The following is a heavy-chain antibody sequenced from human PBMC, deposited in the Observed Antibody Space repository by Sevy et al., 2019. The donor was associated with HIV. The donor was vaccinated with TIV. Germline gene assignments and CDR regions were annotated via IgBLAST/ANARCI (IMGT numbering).Heavy chain of an antibody. CDR1: GFTFSSYS. V-gene: IGHV3-21*01. Sequence: GGSLRLSCAASGFTFSSYSMNWVRQAPGKGLEWVSSISSSSSYIYYADSVKGRFTISRDNAKNSLYLQMNSLRAEDTAVYYCARVPIAAACSGGGYYYGMDVWGQGTTVTVSS. D-gene: IGHD6-13*01. CDR2: ISSSSSYI. CDR3: ARVPIAAACSGGGYYYGMDV. J-gene: IGHJ6*02.